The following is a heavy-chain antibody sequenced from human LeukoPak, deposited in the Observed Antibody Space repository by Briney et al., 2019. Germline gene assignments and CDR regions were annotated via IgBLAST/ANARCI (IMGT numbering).Heavy chain of an antibody. V-gene: IGHV4-39*07. J-gene: IGHJ4*02. CDR1: GGSISSNNYF. CDR2: IYYSGST. CDR3: ARGDSSGWYVGY. D-gene: IGHD6-19*01. Sequence: SETLSLTCTVSGGSISSNNYFWGWIRQPPGKGLEWIGSIYYSGSTYYNPSLRSRVTISVDTSKNQFSLKLSSVTAVDTAVYYCARGDSSGWYVGYWGQGTLVTVSS.